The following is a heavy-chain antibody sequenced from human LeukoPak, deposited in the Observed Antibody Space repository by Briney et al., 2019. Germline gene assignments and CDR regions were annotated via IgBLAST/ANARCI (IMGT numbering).Heavy chain of an antibody. J-gene: IGHJ4*02. CDR1: GFTFSSYA. V-gene: IGHV3-30*04. CDR3: ASLASAEVVTPPDY. Sequence: PGGSLRLSCAASGFTFSSYAMSWVRQAPGKGLEWVAVISYDGSNKYYADSVKGRFTISRDNSKNTLYLQMNSLRAEDTAVYYCASLASAEVVTPPDYWGQGTLVTVSS. CDR2: ISYDGSNK. D-gene: IGHD4-23*01.